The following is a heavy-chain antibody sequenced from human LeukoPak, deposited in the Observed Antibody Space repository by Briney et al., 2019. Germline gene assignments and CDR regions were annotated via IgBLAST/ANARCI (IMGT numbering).Heavy chain of an antibody. Sequence: RASVKVSCKASGFTFTSYGINWVRQAPGQGLEWMGWINTNTGDPTYAQGFTGRFVFSLDTSVSTAYLQISSLKAEDTAVYYCARVGIAVAGPYFQHWGQGTLVTVSS. V-gene: IGHV7-4-1*02. CDR1: GFTFTSYG. CDR2: INTNTGDP. J-gene: IGHJ1*01. CDR3: ARVGIAVAGPYFQH. D-gene: IGHD6-19*01.